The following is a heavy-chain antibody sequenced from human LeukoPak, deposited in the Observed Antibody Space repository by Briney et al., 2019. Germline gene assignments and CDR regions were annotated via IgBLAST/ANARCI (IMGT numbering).Heavy chain of an antibody. J-gene: IGHJ4*02. Sequence: GGSLRLSCAASGFTFSNAWMSWDRQAPGKGLEWVGRIKSKTDGGTTDYAAPVKGRFTSSRDDSKNTMYLQMNGLRAEDTAVYYCAKELPDYWGQGTLVTVSS. D-gene: IGHD1-26*01. V-gene: IGHV3-15*01. CDR1: GFTFSNAW. CDR3: AKELPDY. CDR2: IKSKTDGGTT.